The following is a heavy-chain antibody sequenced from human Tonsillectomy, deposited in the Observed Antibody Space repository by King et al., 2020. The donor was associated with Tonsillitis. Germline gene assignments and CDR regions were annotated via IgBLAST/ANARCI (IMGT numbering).Heavy chain of an antibody. D-gene: IGHD3-22*01. Sequence: QLVQSGAEVKKPGASVKVSCKASGYDFNSYGISWVRQAPGQGLEWMGWITAYNGDTNYAQKARGRVTMTTDTSTSIAYREVRSLTSDDTAMYYCARVGDWRFSGSSGHYPLDYWGQGTLVTVSS. CDR1: GYDFNSYG. CDR3: ARVGDWRFSGSSGHYPLDY. J-gene: IGHJ4*02. V-gene: IGHV1-18*04. CDR2: ITAYNGDT.